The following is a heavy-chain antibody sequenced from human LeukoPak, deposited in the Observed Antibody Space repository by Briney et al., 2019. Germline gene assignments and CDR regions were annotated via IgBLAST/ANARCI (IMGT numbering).Heavy chain of an antibody. D-gene: IGHD4-23*01. CDR3: ARGYYGANTHDF. CDR1: GGSINNYY. J-gene: IGHJ4*02. V-gene: IGHV4-59*01. CDR2: IYYSGST. Sequence: SETLSLTCTVSGGSINNYYWSWIRQPPGKGLEWIGYIYYSGSTNYNPSLKGRVTISVDTSKNQFSLKLSSVTAADTAVYYCARGYYGANTHDFWGQGTLVTVSS.